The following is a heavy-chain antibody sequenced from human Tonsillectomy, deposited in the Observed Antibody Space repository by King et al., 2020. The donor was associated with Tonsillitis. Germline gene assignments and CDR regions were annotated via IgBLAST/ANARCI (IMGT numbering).Heavy chain of an antibody. V-gene: IGHV4-61*02. J-gene: IGHJ6*03. CDR2: IYTSGST. D-gene: IGHD3-9*01. CDR1: GGSISSGSYY. CDR3: ARENXDXLTYYXXXYXDX. Sequence: QLQESGPGLVKPSQTLSLTCTVSGGSISSGSYYWSWIRQPAGKGLEWIGRIYTSGSTNYNPSLKSRVTMSVDTSKNQFPLKLSAVTAADTAVYYCARENXDXLTYYXXXYXDXXGKGTTVTVSS.